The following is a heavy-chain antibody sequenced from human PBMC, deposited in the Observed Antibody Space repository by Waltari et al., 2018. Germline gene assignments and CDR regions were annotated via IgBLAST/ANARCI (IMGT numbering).Heavy chain of an antibody. CDR3: AAGTPLRFFVH. CDR1: GARFPTFG. CDR2: IIPTFQKV. Sequence: QVQLVQSGAEVKTPGSSVTVACTAPGARFPTFGLYWVGPAPGQGLEWMGGIIPTFQKVAYAHEFQGRVSITADDYTGTAYMELTSLRFEDTAVYYCAAGTPLRFFVHWGQGTRVTVSS. J-gene: IGHJ4*02. V-gene: IGHV1-69*01.